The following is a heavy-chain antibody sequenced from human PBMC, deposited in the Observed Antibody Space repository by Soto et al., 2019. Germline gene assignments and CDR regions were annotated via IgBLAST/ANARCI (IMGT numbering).Heavy chain of an antibody. CDR1: GYSISSGYY. Sequence: SETLSLTCAVSGYSISSGYYCGCIRQPPGKGLEWIGSIYHSGSTYYNPSLKSRVTISVDTSKNQFSLKLSSVTAADTAVYYCARGPPSAPFDYWGQGTLVTVSS. CDR2: IYHSGST. J-gene: IGHJ4*02. CDR3: ARGPPSAPFDY. D-gene: IGHD6-25*01. V-gene: IGHV4-38-2*01.